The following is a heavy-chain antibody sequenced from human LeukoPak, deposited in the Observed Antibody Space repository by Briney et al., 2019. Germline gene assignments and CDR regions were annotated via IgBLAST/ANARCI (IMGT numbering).Heavy chain of an antibody. CDR3: ARGSDTAAGLY. CDR2: INHSGST. Sequence: SETLSLTCAVYGGSFSGYYWSWIRQPPGKGLEWIGEINHSGSTNYNPSLKSRVTISVDTSKNQFSLKVSSVTAADTAVYYCARGSDTAAGLYWGQGTLVTVSS. CDR1: GGSFSGYY. V-gene: IGHV4-34*01. D-gene: IGHD6-13*01. J-gene: IGHJ4*02.